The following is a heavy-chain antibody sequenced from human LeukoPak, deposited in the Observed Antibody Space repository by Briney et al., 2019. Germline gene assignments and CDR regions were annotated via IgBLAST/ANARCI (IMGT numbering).Heavy chain of an antibody. CDR3: ARDPTGTNPHLDY. V-gene: IGHV1-2*06. CDR2: INPNSGGT. CDR1: GYTFTGYY. D-gene: IGHD1-1*01. Sequence: GASVKVSCKASGYTFTGYYMHWVRQAPGQGLEWMGRINPNSGGTNYAQKFQGRVTMTRDTSISTAYMELSRLRSDDTAVYYRARDPTGTNPHLDYWGQGTLVTVSS. J-gene: IGHJ4*02.